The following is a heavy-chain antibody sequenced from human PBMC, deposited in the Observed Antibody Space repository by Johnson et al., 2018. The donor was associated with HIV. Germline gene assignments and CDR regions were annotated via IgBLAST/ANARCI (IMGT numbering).Heavy chain of an antibody. Sequence: VQLVESGGGLVQPGGSLRLSCAASGFTFSDYYMSWIRQAPGKGLEWVANIKQDGSEKYYVDSVKGRFTISRDNAKNSLYLQMNSLRAEDTAVYYCARDLRWSYDAFDIWGQGTMVTVSS. CDR1: GFTFSDYY. CDR3: ARDLRWSYDAFDI. V-gene: IGHV3-7*01. CDR2: IKQDGSEK. D-gene: IGHD5-24*01. J-gene: IGHJ3*02.